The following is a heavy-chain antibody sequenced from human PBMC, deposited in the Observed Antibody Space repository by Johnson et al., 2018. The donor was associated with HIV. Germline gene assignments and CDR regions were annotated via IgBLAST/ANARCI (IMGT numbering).Heavy chain of an antibody. CDR3: ARGGKDHAFDI. J-gene: IGHJ3*02. D-gene: IGHD3-16*01. CDR2: IKQDGSEK. V-gene: IGHV3-7*01. Sequence: VQLVESGGGLVQPGGSLRLSCAASGFTFSSYWMSWVRQAPGKGLEWVANIKQDGSEKYYVDSVKGRVTSSRDNAKNTLYLQMNSMRAEDTAVDYCARGGKDHAFDIWGQGTMVTVSS. CDR1: GFTFSSYW.